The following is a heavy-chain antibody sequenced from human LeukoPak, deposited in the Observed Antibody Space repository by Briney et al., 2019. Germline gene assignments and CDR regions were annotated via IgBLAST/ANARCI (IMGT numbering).Heavy chain of an antibody. CDR1: RFTFSNFA. Sequence: GGSLRLSCAASRFTFSNFAMSWVRQAPGKGLEWVSGISASGAATYYPDSVKGRFTISRDNSKNTLYLQMNSLRAEDTALYYRAKGKTYEHFDSWGQGTLVTVSS. V-gene: IGHV3-23*01. CDR3: AKGKTYEHFDS. D-gene: IGHD5-12*01. J-gene: IGHJ4*02. CDR2: ISASGAAT.